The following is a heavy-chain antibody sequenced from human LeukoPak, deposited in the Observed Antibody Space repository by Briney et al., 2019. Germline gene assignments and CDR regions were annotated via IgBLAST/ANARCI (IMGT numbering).Heavy chain of an antibody. Sequence: GESLKISCKGSGYSFTSYWIGWVRQMPGKGLEWMGIIYPGDSDTRYSPSFQGQVTISADKSISTAYLQWSSLKASDTAMNYCARAQRDKTSYCSGGSCYLTTYFDYWGQGTLVTVSS. CDR1: GYSFTSYW. D-gene: IGHD2-15*01. CDR2: IYPGDSDT. CDR3: ARAQRDKTSYCSGGSCYLTTYFDY. J-gene: IGHJ4*02. V-gene: IGHV5-51*01.